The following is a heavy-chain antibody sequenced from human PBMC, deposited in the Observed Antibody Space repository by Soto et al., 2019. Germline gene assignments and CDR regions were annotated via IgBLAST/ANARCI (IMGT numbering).Heavy chain of an antibody. CDR3: AKDARRGPIFGVAYYGMDV. J-gene: IGHJ6*02. Sequence: GGSLRLSCAASGFTFSSYGMHWVRQAPGKGLEWVAVISYDGSNKYYADSVKGRFTISRDNSKNTLYLQMNSLRAEDKAVYYCAKDARRGPIFGVAYYGMDVWGQGTTVTVSS. V-gene: IGHV3-30*18. CDR1: GFTFSSYG. CDR2: ISYDGSNK. D-gene: IGHD3-3*01.